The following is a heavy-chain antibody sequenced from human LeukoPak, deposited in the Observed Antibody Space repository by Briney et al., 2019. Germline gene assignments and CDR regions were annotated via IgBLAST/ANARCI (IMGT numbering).Heavy chain of an antibody. D-gene: IGHD2-21*01. V-gene: IGHV5-10-1*01. CDR1: GYSFTNFW. J-gene: IGHJ3*01. CDR3: ARSVIGHHDVFDV. Sequence: PGGSLRLSCRGSGYSFTNFWITWVRQMPGKGLEWMGKIDPSDSYTNYSPSFQGHVSISADKSISSAYLQWSSLKASDTAMYYCARSVIGHHDVFDVWGQGTMVTVSS. CDR2: IDPSDSYT.